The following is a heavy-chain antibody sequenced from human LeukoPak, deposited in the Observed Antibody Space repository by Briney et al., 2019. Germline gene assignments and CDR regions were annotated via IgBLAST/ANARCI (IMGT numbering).Heavy chain of an antibody. CDR1: GFTFSSYA. CDR2: ISYDGSNK. V-gene: IGHV3-30-3*01. CDR3: ALGYCSSTSCGPFDY. J-gene: IGHJ4*02. Sequence: GGSLRLSCAASGFTFSSYAMHWVRQAPGKGLEWVAVISYDGSNKYYADSVKGRFTISRDNSKNTLYLQMNSLRAEDTAVYYCALGYCSSTSCGPFDYWGQGTLVTVSS. D-gene: IGHD2-2*01.